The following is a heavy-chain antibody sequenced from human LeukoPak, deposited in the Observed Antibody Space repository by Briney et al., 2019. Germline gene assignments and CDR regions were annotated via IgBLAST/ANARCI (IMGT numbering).Heavy chain of an antibody. CDR1: GVSFSGYY. D-gene: IGHD3-16*02. J-gene: IGHJ4*02. CDR3: ARGGRPNYVWGSYRYYYYFDY. V-gene: IGHV4-34*01. Sequence: PSETLSLTCAVYGVSFSGYYWSWIRQPPGKGLEWIWEINHSGSTNYNPSLKSRVTISVDTSKNQFSLKLSSVTAADTAVYYCARGGRPNYVWGSYRYYYYFDYWGQGTLVTVSS. CDR2: INHSGST.